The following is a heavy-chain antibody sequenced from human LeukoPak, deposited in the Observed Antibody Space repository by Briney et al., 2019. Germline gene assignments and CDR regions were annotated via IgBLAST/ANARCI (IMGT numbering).Heavy chain of an antibody. CDR3: AREWRGAFDY. CDR1: GFTFSTYT. V-gene: IGHV3-48*01. CDR2: ISSSSGTI. Sequence: GGSLRLSCATSGFTFSTYTMNWVRQAPGKGLEWVSYISSSSGTIYYADFVKGRFTISRDNAKNSLYLQMNSLRAEDTAVYYCAREWRGAFDYWGQGTLVTVSS. J-gene: IGHJ4*02. D-gene: IGHD4/OR15-4a*01.